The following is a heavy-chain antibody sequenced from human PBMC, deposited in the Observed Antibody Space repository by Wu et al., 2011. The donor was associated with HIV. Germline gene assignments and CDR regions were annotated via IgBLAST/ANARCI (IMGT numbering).Heavy chain of an antibody. Sequence: QVQLVQSEAEVKKPGASVKVSCKASGYTFTGYYMHWVRQAPGQGLEWMGWINPNSGGTNYAQKFQGRVTMTRDTSISTAYMELSRLRSDDTAVYYCARRLGGSSGADAFDIWGQGTMVTVSS. CDR3: ARRLGGSSGADAFDI. V-gene: IGHV1-2*02. CDR2: INPNSGGT. J-gene: IGHJ3*02. CDR1: GYTFTGYY. D-gene: IGHD3-22*01.